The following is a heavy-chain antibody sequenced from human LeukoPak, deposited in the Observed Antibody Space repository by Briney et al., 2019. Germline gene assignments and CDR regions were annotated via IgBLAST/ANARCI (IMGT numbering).Heavy chain of an antibody. CDR2: ISTRGNTV. Sequence: GGSLRLSCAASGFTFSSYEMNWVRQAPGKGLEWVSYISTRGNTVYYADSVKDRFTISRDNAKNSLYLQMNSLRAEDTAVYYCARDVAAAASHLDYWGQGTLVTVSS. D-gene: IGHD2-15*01. CDR3: ARDVAAAASHLDY. CDR1: GFTFSSYE. J-gene: IGHJ4*02. V-gene: IGHV3-48*03.